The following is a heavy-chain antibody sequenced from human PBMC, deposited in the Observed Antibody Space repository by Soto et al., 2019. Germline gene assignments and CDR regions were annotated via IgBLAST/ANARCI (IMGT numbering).Heavy chain of an antibody. CDR3: ARVFDTYYLDS. CDR1: VFTFSSYA. V-gene: IGHV3-23*01. J-gene: IGHJ4*02. D-gene: IGHD3-9*01. Sequence: GGSLRLSCAASVFTFSSYAMSWVRQAPGKWLEWFSAISVSGCSTXXADSVKGPXTISRYNSKNTXYLQMXSLRAEDTAVYYCARVFDTYYLDSWVQGTLVTVSS. CDR2: ISVSGCST.